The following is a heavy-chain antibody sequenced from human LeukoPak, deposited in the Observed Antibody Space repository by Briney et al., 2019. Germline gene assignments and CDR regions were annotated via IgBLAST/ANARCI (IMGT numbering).Heavy chain of an antibody. CDR3: AKPQNSYDSSGYYDY. CDR2: ISSSSSTI. V-gene: IGHV3-48*01. Sequence: GGSLGLSCAASGFTFSSYRMNWVRQAPGKGLEWVSYISSSSSTIYYADSVKGRFTISRDNSKNTLYLQMNSLRAEDTAVYYCAKPQNSYDSSGYYDYWGQGTLVTVSS. J-gene: IGHJ4*02. D-gene: IGHD3-22*01. CDR1: GFTFSSYR.